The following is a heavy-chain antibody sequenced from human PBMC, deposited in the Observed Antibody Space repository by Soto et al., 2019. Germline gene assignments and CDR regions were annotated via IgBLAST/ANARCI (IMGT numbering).Heavy chain of an antibody. J-gene: IGHJ4*02. D-gene: IGHD3-10*01. CDR2: ISVSGAST. CDR1: GFTFSSYA. V-gene: IGHV3-23*01. Sequence: GGSLRLSCAASGFTFSSYAMSWVRQAPGKGLEWVSAISVSGASTYYADSVKGRFTISRDNSKNTLYLQMNSLRAEDTAVYYCAKVISTSGSSLWGRGTLVTVSS. CDR3: AKVISTSGSSL.